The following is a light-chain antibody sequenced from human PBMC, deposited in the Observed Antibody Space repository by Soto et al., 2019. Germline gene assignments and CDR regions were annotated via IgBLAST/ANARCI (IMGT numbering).Light chain of an antibody. CDR2: GAS. CDR3: QQYVSSQT. Sequence: EIVLTQSPGTLSLSPGERATLSCRASQSVSSSYLAWYQQKPGQAPRLLIYGASSRATGIPDRFSRSGSGTDLALTISRLDPEYFAVYYCQQYVSSQTFGQGTKVEIK. J-gene: IGKJ1*01. CDR1: QSVSSSY. V-gene: IGKV3-20*01.